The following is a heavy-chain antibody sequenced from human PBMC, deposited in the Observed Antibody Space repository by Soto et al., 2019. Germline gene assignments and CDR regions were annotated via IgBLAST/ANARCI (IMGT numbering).Heavy chain of an antibody. D-gene: IGHD5-12*01. CDR2: ISGSGGVT. J-gene: IGHJ3*02. CDR3: AREGVYSDYGDAFDI. Sequence: GGTLRLSCAASGFTFSSNAMSWVRQAPGKGLEWVSHISGSGGVTYYADSVEGRFTSSTDNSKNTLNLQMNRLRVEDTAVYYCAREGVYSDYGDAFDIWGQGTMVTVSS. V-gene: IGHV3-23*01. CDR1: GFTFSSNA.